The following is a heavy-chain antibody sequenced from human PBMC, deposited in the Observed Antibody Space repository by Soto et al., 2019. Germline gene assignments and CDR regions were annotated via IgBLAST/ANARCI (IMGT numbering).Heavy chain of an antibody. CDR1: GGSISSSNW. J-gene: IGHJ4*02. V-gene: IGHV4-4*02. D-gene: IGHD3-10*01. CDR3: ARSGRTMVRGNFDY. CDR2: IYHSGST. Sequence: PKETLYRTCAVSGGSISSSNWWSWVRQPPGKGLEWIGEIYHSGSTNYNPSLKSRVTISVDKSKNQFSLKLSSVTAADTAVYYCARSGRTMVRGNFDYWGQGTLVTVSS.